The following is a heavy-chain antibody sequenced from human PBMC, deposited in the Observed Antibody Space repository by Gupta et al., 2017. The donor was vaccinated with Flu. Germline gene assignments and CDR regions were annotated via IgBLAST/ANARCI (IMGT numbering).Heavy chain of an antibody. CDR3: ARVWGGQQHYGMDV. CDR2: INHSGST. Sequence: QVQLQQWGAGLLKPSETLSLTCAVYGGSFSGYYWSWIRQPPGKGLEWIGEINHSGSTNYNPSLKSRVTISVDTSKNQFSLKLSSVTAADTAVYYCARVWGGQQHYGMDVWGQGTTVTVSS. J-gene: IGHJ6*02. CDR1: GGSFSGYY. V-gene: IGHV4-34*01. D-gene: IGHD6-13*01.